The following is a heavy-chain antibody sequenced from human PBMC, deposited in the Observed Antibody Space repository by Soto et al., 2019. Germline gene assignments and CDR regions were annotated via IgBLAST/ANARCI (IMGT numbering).Heavy chain of an antibody. CDR3: ARDDAGFSGSPAITDFNT. Sequence: ASVKVSCKASGYTFTSYDINWVRQATGQGLEWMGWMNPNSGNTGYAQKFQGRVTMTRNTSASTAYMELSSLTSENTAVYYCARDDAGFSGSPAITDFNTWGQDALLPISS. V-gene: IGHV1-8*01. D-gene: IGHD2-15*01. J-gene: IGHJ1*01. CDR1: GYTFTSYD. CDR2: MNPNSGNT.